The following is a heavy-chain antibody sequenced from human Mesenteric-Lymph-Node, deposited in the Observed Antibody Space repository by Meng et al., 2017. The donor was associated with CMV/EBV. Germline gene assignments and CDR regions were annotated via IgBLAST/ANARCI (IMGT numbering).Heavy chain of an antibody. J-gene: IGHJ4*02. D-gene: IGHD2-21*01. V-gene: IGHV1-2*02. CDR2: INPNSGDT. CDR3: AKDGAFCGGDCYFD. Sequence: ASVTVSCKTSGYRFSDYFLHWVRQAPGQGPEWMGWINPNSGDTKYAQRFQGRVSMTRDESISTIYMELSSLTSDDTAVYYCAKDGAFCGGDCYFDWGQGTLVTVSS. CDR1: GYRFSDYF.